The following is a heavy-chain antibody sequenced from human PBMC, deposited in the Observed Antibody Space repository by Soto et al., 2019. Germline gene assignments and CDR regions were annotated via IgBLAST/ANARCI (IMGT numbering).Heavy chain of an antibody. CDR1: GGSISSGGYY. J-gene: IGHJ4*02. CDR2: IYYSGST. CDR3: ARIKYSSSSIALDY. V-gene: IGHV4-31*03. Sequence: SETLSLTCTVSGGSISSGGYYWSWIRQHPGKGLEWIGYIYYSGSTYHNPSLKSRVTISVDTSKNQFSLKLSSVTAADTAVYYCARIKYSSSSIALDYWGQGTLVTVSS. D-gene: IGHD6-6*01.